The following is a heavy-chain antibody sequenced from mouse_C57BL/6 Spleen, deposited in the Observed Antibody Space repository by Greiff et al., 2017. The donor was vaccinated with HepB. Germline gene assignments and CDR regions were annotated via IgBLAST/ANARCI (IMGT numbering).Heavy chain of an antibody. Sequence: QVQLQQSGAELVRPGPSVKVSCKASGYAFTNYLIEWVKQRPGQGLEWIGVINPGSGGTNYNEKFKGKATLTADKSSSTAYMQLSSLTSEDSAVYFCARSGYYGSRGPLFDYWGQGTTLTVSS. CDR3: ARSGYYGSRGPLFDY. CDR1: GYAFTNYL. CDR2: INPGSGGT. J-gene: IGHJ2*01. V-gene: IGHV1-54*01. D-gene: IGHD1-1*01.